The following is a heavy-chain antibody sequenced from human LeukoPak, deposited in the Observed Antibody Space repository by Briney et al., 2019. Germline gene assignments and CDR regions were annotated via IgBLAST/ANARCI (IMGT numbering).Heavy chain of an antibody. V-gene: IGHV4-39*01. CDR3: AGPYCGGDCYSGGYYYYYGMDV. D-gene: IGHD2-21*02. Sequence: SETLSLTCTVSGGSISSSSYYWGRIRQPPGKGLEWIGSIYYSGSTYYNPSLKSRVTISVDTSKNQFSLKLSSVTAADTAVYYCAGPYCGGDCYSGGYYYYYGMDVWGQGTTVTVSS. J-gene: IGHJ6*02. CDR1: GGSISSSSYY. CDR2: IYYSGST.